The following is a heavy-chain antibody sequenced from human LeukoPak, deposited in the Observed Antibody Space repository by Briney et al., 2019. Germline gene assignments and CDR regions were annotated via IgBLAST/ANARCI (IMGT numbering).Heavy chain of an antibody. CDR1: GFTFSNAW. CDR3: VTDGTANSYVGFDP. J-gene: IGHJ5*02. CDR2: IKSKTENEET. D-gene: IGHD1-1*01. V-gene: IGHV3-15*01. Sequence: GGSLRLSCAASGFTFSNAWMTWVRHIPGKGLEWDGRIKSKTENEETKYAARVKGRFTISRDDSRNTLYLQMNSLKIEDTAVYYSVTDGTANSYVGFDPWGQGTLVTVSS.